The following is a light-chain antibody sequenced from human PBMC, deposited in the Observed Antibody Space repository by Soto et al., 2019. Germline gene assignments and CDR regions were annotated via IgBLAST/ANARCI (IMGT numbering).Light chain of an antibody. V-gene: IGKV3-15*01. J-gene: IGKJ3*01. CDR1: QSVSSN. CDR2: GLS. CDR3: QQYNNWPPIFT. Sequence: EIVMTQSPATLSMSPGQSATLSCRATQSVSSNLAWYQQKPCQAPRLLVFGLSTRATGIPARFSGSGSATEFTPTINSLQSEDFVVDYCQQYNNWPPIFTFGPGTKVDIK.